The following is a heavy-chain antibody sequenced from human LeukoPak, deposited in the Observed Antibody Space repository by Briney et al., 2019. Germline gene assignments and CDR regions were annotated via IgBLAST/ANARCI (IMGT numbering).Heavy chain of an antibody. CDR3: AKDAAGLSIVVVVAASYFDY. Sequence: PGGSQRLSCAASGFTFSSYAMSWVRQAPGKGLEWVSAISGSGGSTYYADSVKGRFTISRDNSKNTLYLQMNSLRAEDTAVYYCAKDAAGLSIVVVVAASYFDYWGQGTLVTVSS. D-gene: IGHD2-15*01. CDR2: ISGSGGST. J-gene: IGHJ4*02. V-gene: IGHV3-23*01. CDR1: GFTFSSYA.